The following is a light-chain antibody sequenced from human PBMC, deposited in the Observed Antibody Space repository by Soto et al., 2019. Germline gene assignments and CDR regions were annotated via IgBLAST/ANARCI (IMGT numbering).Light chain of an antibody. J-gene: IGKJ4*01. CDR2: GAS. V-gene: IGKV3-20*01. CDR3: QQYGSSPLT. CDR1: QSVSRN. Sequence: EVVLTQSPATLSVSPGDRATLSFRASQSVSRNLAWYQQKPGQAPRLLIYGASTRATGIPDRFSGSGSGTDFTLTISRLEPEDFAVYYCQQYGSSPLTFGGGTKVDIK.